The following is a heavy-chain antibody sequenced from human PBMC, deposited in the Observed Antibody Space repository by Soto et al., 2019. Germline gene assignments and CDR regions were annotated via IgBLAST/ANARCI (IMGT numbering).Heavy chain of an antibody. CDR1: GFTFSSDC. CDR2: ISYDGSNK. Sequence: QVQLVESGGGVVQPGRSLRLSCAASGFTFSSDCMHWVLQAPGKGLQWLAVISYDGSNKYYADSVKGRFTISRDNSKNTLHLQMNRLRSEDTAVFYCAKAGYYDSSGYYSGDAFDSWGQGTIVTVSS. D-gene: IGHD3-22*01. CDR3: AKAGYYDSSGYYSGDAFDS. J-gene: IGHJ3*02. V-gene: IGHV3-30*18.